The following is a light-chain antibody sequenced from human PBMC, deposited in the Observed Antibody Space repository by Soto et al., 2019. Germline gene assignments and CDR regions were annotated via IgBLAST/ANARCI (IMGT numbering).Light chain of an antibody. CDR2: GDS. CDR3: QSYDSSLSGSV. Sequence: QSVLTQPPSVSGAAGQRVTISCTGSSSNIGAGFDVSWYQQLPGTAPNLLIFGDSNRPSGVTDRFSGSKSGASASLAISGLQAEDEADYYCQSYDSSLSGSVFGGGTKLTVL. V-gene: IGLV1-40*01. J-gene: IGLJ3*02. CDR1: SSNIGAGFD.